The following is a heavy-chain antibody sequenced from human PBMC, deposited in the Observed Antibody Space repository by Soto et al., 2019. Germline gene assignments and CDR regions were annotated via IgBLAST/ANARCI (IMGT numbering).Heavy chain of an antibody. J-gene: IGHJ4*02. V-gene: IGHV3-23*01. D-gene: IGHD3-22*01. CDR1: GFTFSSYA. Sequence: GGSLRLSCAASGFTFSSYAMSWVRQAPGKGLEWVSAISGSGGSTYYADSVKGRFTISRDNSKNTLYLQMNSLRAEDTAVYYCAKDRGYYDSSGYYSRYWGQGTLVTVSS. CDR2: ISGSGGST. CDR3: AKDRGYYDSSGYYSRY.